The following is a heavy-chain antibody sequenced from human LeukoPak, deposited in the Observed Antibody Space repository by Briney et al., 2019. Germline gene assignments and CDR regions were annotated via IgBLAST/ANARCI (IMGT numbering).Heavy chain of an antibody. J-gene: IGHJ6*02. D-gene: IGHD2-21*02. CDR3: ARVQAYCGGDCYSDYYYYYGMDV. Sequence: PGGSLRLSCAASGFTFSTYSMNWVRQAPGKGLEWVSSISSSNSYIYYADSVKGRFTISRDNAKNSLYLQMNSLRAEDTAVYYCARVQAYCGGDCYSDYYYYYGMDVWGQGTTVTVSS. CDR1: GFTFSTYS. V-gene: IGHV3-21*01. CDR2: ISSSNSYI.